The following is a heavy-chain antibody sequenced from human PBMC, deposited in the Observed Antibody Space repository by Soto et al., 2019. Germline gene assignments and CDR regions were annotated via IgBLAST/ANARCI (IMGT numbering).Heavy chain of an antibody. D-gene: IGHD5-12*01. CDR3: ARDKLLATGAFDI. CDR1: GVTFSGYS. Sequence: GGSLRLSCAASGVTFSGYSMNWVRQAPGKGLEWVSSISSSSSYIYYANSVKGRFTISRDNAKDSLYLQMNSLRAEDTAVYYCARDKLLATGAFDIWGQGTMVTVSS. V-gene: IGHV3-21*01. CDR2: ISSSSSYI. J-gene: IGHJ3*02.